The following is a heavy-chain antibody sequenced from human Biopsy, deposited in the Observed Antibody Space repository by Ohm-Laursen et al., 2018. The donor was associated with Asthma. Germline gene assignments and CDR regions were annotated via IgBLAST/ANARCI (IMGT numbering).Heavy chain of an antibody. CDR2: LSYNGNNK. CDR1: GFILSNYD. D-gene: IGHD6-6*01. J-gene: IGHJ4*02. CDR3: ARGDWYGSASNGY. V-gene: IGHV3-30*03. Sequence: SLRLSCSAPGFILSNYDMHWVRQAPGKGLEWVAVLSYNGNNKYYADSVRGRFTVSRDDSKNTLYLQMNSLRVEDTAVYYCARGDWYGSASNGYWGQGTLVTVSA.